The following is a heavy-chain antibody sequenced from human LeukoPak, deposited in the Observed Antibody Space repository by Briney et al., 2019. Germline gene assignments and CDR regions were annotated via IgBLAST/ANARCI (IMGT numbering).Heavy chain of an antibody. D-gene: IGHD5-12*01. V-gene: IGHV3-23*01. CDR2: ISGSGGST. J-gene: IGHJ4*02. CDR3: VKDLHTSNGYSGYDLEFDY. CDR1: GFTFSSYA. Sequence: GGSLRLSCAASGFTFSSYAMSWVRQAPGKGLEWVSAISGSGGSTYYADSVKGRFTISRDNSKNTLYLQVNSLRAEDTAVYYCVKDLHTSNGYSGYDLEFDYWGQGTLVTVSS.